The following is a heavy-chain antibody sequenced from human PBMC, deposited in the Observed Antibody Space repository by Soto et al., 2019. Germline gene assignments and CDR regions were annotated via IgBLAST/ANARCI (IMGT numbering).Heavy chain of an antibody. D-gene: IGHD4-17*01. V-gene: IGHV4-34*01. CDR2: INHSGST. CDR1: GGSFSGYY. CDR3: ARGRKTTVTPYYYYGMDV. J-gene: IGHJ6*02. Sequence: PSETVSLTCAVYGGSFSGYYWSWIRQPPGKGLEWIGEINHSGSTNYNPSLKSRVTISVDTSKNQFSLKLSSVTAADTAVYYCARGRKTTVTPYYYYGMDVWGQGTTVTVSS.